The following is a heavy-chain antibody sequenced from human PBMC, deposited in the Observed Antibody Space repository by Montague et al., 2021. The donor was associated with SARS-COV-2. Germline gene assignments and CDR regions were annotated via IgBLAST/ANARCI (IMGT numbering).Heavy chain of an antibody. CDR1: GGSISSYY. CDR2: IYYSGST. D-gene: IGHD3-3*01. CDR3: ARGVSYYDFWSGYDYGMDV. Sequence: SETLFLTCTVSGGSISSYYWSWIRQPPGKGLEWIGYIYYSGSTNHNPSLKSRVTISVDTSKNQFSLKLSSVTAADTAVYYCARGVSYYDFWSGYDYGMDVWGQGTTVTVSS. J-gene: IGHJ6*02. V-gene: IGHV4-59*01.